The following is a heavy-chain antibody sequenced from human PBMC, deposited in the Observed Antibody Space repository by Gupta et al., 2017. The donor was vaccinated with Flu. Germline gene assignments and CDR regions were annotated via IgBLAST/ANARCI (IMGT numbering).Heavy chain of an antibody. V-gene: IGHV1-18*01. J-gene: IGHJ4*02. CDR2: ISANSGAA. CDR1: GYTFTDYG. Sequence: QVLLVQSGTEVKRPGASAKVSCKASGYTFTDYGVSWVRQAPGQGLEWMGWISANSGAANYAQKLQGRVTLTTDTSTSTAYMELRSLRSDDTAVYYCARVFTIFGVVRYHLDNWGQGTLVTVSS. CDR3: ARVFTIFGVVRYHLDN. D-gene: IGHD3-3*01.